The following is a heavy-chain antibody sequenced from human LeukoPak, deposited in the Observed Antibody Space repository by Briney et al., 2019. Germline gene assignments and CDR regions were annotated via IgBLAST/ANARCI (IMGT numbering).Heavy chain of an antibody. CDR1: GYTLTELS. CDR2: FDPEDGET. D-gene: IGHD2-8*01. Sequence: ASVTVSCTVSGYTLTELSMHWVRQAPGKGLEWMGGFDPEDGETISAQKFQGRVTMTEDTSTDTAYMELSSLRSEDTAVYYCATSGLGLVGTNAFDIWGQGTMVTVSS. J-gene: IGHJ3*02. CDR3: ATSGLGLVGTNAFDI. V-gene: IGHV1-24*01.